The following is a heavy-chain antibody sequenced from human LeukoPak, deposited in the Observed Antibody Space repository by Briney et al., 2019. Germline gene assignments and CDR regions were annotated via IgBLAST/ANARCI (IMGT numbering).Heavy chain of an antibody. CDR1: GFTLNSHW. D-gene: IGHD3-16*01. J-gene: IGHJ6*02. Sequence: GGSLRLSCVASGFTLNSHWMNWARQAPGKGLEWVASINHNGNVNYYVDSVKGRFTISRDNAKNSLYLQMSNLRAEDTAVYFCARGGGLDVWGQGATVTVSS. CDR2: INHNGNVN. V-gene: IGHV3-7*03. CDR3: ARGGGLDV.